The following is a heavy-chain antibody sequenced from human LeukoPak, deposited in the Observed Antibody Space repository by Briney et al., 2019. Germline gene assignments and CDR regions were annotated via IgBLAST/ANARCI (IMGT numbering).Heavy chain of an antibody. CDR2: MNPNSGNT. Sequence: ASVKVSCKASGYTFTSYDINWVRQATGQGVEWMGWMNPNSGNTGYAQKFQGRVTMTRNTSISTAYMELSSLRSEDTAVYYCASSTTQYYDLWSGYYPTYYMDVWGKGTTVTVSS. J-gene: IGHJ6*03. CDR3: ASSTTQYYDLWSGYYPTYYMDV. V-gene: IGHV1-8*01. CDR1: GYTFTSYD. D-gene: IGHD3-3*01.